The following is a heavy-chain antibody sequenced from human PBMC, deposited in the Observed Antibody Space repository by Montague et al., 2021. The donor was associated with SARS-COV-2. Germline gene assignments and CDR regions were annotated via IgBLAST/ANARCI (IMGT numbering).Heavy chain of an antibody. D-gene: IGHD2-2*02. CDR1: RGSFSDYY. Sequence: SETLSLTCAVYRGSFSDYYWTWIRQSPERGLEWIGEISHSADTNYNPSLKSRVSMSMDTSNNQFSLRLDSVTAADTAVYYCARDPSRQPLLYPIGDYYYGMDVWGQGTTVTVSS. CDR2: ISHSADT. J-gene: IGHJ6*02. CDR3: ARDPSRQPLLYPIGDYYYGMDV. V-gene: IGHV4-34*01.